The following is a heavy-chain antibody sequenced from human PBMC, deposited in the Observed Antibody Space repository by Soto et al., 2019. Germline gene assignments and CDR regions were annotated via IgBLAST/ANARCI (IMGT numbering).Heavy chain of an antibody. D-gene: IGHD3-22*01. CDR1: GDSVSSNSAA. J-gene: IGHJ6*02. Sequence: SQTLSLTCAISGDSVSSNSAAWNWIRQSPSRGLEWLGRTYYRSKWYNDYAVSVKSRITINPDTSKNQFSLQLNSVTPEDTAVYYCARYYYDSSGYRPAYYYYYYGMDVWGQGTTVTVSS. CDR3: ARYYYDSSGYRPAYYYYYYGMDV. CDR2: TYYRSKWYN. V-gene: IGHV6-1*01.